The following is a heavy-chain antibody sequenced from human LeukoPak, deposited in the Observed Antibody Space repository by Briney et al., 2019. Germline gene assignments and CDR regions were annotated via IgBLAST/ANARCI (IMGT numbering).Heavy chain of an antibody. CDR1: GGSFNKYF. V-gene: IGHV4-4*07. D-gene: IGHD3-10*01. J-gene: IGHJ3*01. CDR2: IDSVGTS. Sequence: PSETLSLTCIVSGGSFNKYFWNWIRQPAGKGLEWIGRIDSVGTSNYNPSLRGRVTMSVDTSKSHFSLEVTSMTAADTAMYYCARVCGSATNYRLCGFDVWGQGTVVTVSS. CDR3: ARVCGSATNYRLCGFDV.